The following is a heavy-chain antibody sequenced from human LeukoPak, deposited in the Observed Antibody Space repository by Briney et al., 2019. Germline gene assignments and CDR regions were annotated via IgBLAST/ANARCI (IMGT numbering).Heavy chain of an antibody. CDR2: ITYSGST. D-gene: IGHD1-26*01. CDR3: ARQGVGATDC. V-gene: IGHV4-39*01. J-gene: IGHJ4*02. Sequence: SETLSFTCTGSGGSISSSTYYWAWIRQSPGKGLEWIGSITYSGSTYYNPSLEGRVTISLDTSKNQFSLRLTSVTAVDTAVYYCARQGVGATDCWGQGTLVTVSS. CDR1: GGSISSSTYY.